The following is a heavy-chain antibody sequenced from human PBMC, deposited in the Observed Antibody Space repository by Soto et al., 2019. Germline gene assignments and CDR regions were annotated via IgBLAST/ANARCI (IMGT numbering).Heavy chain of an antibody. CDR1: GFSLSTSGVG. CDR2: IYWDDDK. J-gene: IGHJ5*02. V-gene: IGHV2-5*02. Sequence: QITLKESGPTLVKPTQTLTLTCTFSGFSLSTSGVGVGWIRQPPGKALEWLALIYWDDDKRYSPSLKSRLTITKDTSKNQAVLTMTNMDPVDTATYYCALTYYGSGSYYNVRWFDPWGQGTLVTVSS. CDR3: ALTYYGSGSYYNVRWFDP. D-gene: IGHD3-10*01.